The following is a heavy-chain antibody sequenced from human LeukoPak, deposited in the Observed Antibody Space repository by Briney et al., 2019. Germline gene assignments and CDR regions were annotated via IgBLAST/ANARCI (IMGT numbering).Heavy chain of an antibody. J-gene: IGHJ6*03. Sequence: ASVKGSCKASGYTFTSDGISWVRQAPGQGLEWMGWISAYNGNTNSAQKLQGRVTLTTDTSTSTAYMELRSLKSDDTAVYYCARDFIAAAGTPSYYYYYYMDVWGKRTTVTVSS. CDR1: GYTFTSDG. D-gene: IGHD6-13*01. CDR2: ISAYNGNT. CDR3: ARDFIAAAGTPSYYYYYYMDV. V-gene: IGHV1-18*01.